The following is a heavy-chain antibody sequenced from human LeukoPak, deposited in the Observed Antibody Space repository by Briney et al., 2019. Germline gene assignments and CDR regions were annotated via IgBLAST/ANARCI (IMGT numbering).Heavy chain of an antibody. D-gene: IGHD3-3*01. CDR2: ISSSSSYI. Sequence: PGGSLRLSCAASGFTFSSYSMNWVRQAPGKGLEWVSSISSSSSYIYYADSVKGRFTISRDNAKNSLYLQMNSLRAEDTAVYYCARVGNLFGVVTSFDYWGQGTLVTVSS. CDR1: GFTFSSYS. V-gene: IGHV3-21*01. J-gene: IGHJ4*02. CDR3: ARVGNLFGVVTSFDY.